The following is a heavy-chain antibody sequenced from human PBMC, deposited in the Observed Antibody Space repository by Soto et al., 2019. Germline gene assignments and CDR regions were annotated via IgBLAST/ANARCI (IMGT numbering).Heavy chain of an antibody. Sequence: QVQLVQSGAAVKTPGASVKVSCKASGNIFTSNGFSWVRQAPGQGPEWMGWISAYNGNTNYVQKFQGRVTMTTDTSTRTAYMELRSLRSDDTVVYYCARVPHNFNWVPYGLDVWGQGTTVIV. CDR1: GNIFTSNG. CDR3: ARVPHNFNWVPYGLDV. CDR2: ISAYNGNT. V-gene: IGHV1-18*04. D-gene: IGHD3-9*01. J-gene: IGHJ6*02.